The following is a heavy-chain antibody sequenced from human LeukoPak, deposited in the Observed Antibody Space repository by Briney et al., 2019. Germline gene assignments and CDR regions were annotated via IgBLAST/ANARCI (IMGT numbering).Heavy chain of an antibody. J-gene: IGHJ4*02. CDR1: GYIFSGYY. D-gene: IGHD6-19*01. CDR2: IKPDSGGT. V-gene: IGHV1-2*02. CDR3: ARLSIAVAGT. Sequence: ASVKVSCKASGYIFSGYYMHWVRQAPGQGLEWMGWIKPDSGGTNYEQKFQGRVIMTLDTSISTAYMELTRLTSDDTAVYYCARLSIAVAGTWGQGTLVTVSS.